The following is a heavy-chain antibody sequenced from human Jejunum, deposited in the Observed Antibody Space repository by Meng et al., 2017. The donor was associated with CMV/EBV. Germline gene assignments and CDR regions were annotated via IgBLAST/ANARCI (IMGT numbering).Heavy chain of an antibody. D-gene: IGHD3-22*01. V-gene: IGHV3-33*01. Sequence: SGFPLNSYGIHWVRQFPGKGLEWVAVLWYDGSRKYFADSVQGRFSISRDDSKNTVYLQMNNLRAEDTAVYYCARDNDGSSHYSQFDYWGQGTLVTVSS. CDR2: LWYDGSRK. CDR1: GFPLNSYG. CDR3: ARDNDGSSHYSQFDY. J-gene: IGHJ4*02.